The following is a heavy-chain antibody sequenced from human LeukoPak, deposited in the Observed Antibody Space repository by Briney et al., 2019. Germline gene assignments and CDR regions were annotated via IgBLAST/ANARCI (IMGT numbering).Heavy chain of an antibody. CDR1: GYTLTELS. D-gene: IGHD6-13*01. CDR2: FDPEDGET. Sequence: ASVKVSCKVSGYTLTELSMHWVRQAPGKGLEWMGGFDPEDGETIYAQKFQGRVTMTEDTSTDTAYMELSSLRSEDTAVYYCATAGGRIYSSSWLTFDYWGQGTLVTVSS. CDR3: ATAGGRIYSSSWLTFDY. J-gene: IGHJ4*02. V-gene: IGHV1-24*01.